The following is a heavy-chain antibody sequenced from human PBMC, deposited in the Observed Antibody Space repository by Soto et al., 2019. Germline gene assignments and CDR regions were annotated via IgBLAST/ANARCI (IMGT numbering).Heavy chain of an antibody. CDR1: GYTFTSYD. CDR3: ARVIYYGSGTYYDY. Sequence: QVQLVQSGAEVKKPGAPVKVSCKASGYTFTSYDINWVRQATGQGLEWMGWMKPNSGNTGYAQKFQGRVTMTRNTSISTDYMELSSLRSEDTAVYYCARVIYYGSGTYYDYWGQGTLVTVSS. V-gene: IGHV1-8*01. CDR2: MKPNSGNT. D-gene: IGHD3-10*01. J-gene: IGHJ4*02.